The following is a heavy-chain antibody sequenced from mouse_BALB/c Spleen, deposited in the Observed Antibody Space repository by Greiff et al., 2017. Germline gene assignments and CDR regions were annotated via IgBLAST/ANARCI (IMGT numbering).Heavy chain of an antibody. Sequence: VQLQESGAELAKPGASVKMSCKASGYTFTSYWMHWVKQRPGQGLEWIGYINPSTGYTEYNQKFKDKATLTADKSSSTAYMQLSSLTSEDSAVYYCARVRRGDWYFDVWGAGTTVTVSS. J-gene: IGHJ1*01. CDR1: GYTFTSYW. CDR3: ARVRRGDWYFDV. V-gene: IGHV1-7*01. CDR2: INPSTGYT.